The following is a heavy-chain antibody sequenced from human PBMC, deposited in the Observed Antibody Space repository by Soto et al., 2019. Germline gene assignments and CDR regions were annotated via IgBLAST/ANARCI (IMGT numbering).Heavy chain of an antibody. CDR1: GYTFTSYA. CDR3: ARDLGFGLSDY. CDR2: INAGNGNT. D-gene: IGHD3-10*01. J-gene: IGHJ4*02. Sequence: QVQLVQSGAEVKKPGASVKLSCKASGYTFTSYAMHWVRQAPGQRLEWMGWINAGNGNTKYSQKFQGRVTITRDTSASTAYMELSGLRSEDTAVYSCARDLGFGLSDYWGQGTLVTVSS. V-gene: IGHV1-3*01.